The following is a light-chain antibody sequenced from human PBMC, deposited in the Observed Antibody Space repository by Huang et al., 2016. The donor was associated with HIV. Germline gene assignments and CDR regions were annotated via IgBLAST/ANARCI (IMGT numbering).Light chain of an antibody. J-gene: IGKJ2*01. V-gene: IGKV4-1*01. Sequence: DIVMTQSPDSLAVSLGERATINCKSSQTFLDSSNNQNYLSWYQQKPGQPPKLLIYWASSRESGVPDRFSGSGSGTDFTLTISSLQAEDVAVYYCHQYYDTPYSFGQGTKLEIK. CDR1: QTFLDSSNNQNY. CDR2: WAS. CDR3: HQYYDTPYS.